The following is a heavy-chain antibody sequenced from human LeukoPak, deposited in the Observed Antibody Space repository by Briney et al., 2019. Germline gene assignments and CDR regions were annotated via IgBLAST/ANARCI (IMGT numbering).Heavy chain of an antibody. Sequence: GSLRFSCSVSGFTFSNAWMSWVRQPPGKGLEWIGEINHSGSTNYNPSLKSRVTISVDTSKNQFSLRLSSLTAADTAVYYCARGSLGWNAHTIDYWGQGTLVTVSS. V-gene: IGHV4-34*01. CDR3: ARGSLGWNAHTIDY. CDR1: GFTFSNAW. CDR2: INHSGST. J-gene: IGHJ4*02. D-gene: IGHD1-1*01.